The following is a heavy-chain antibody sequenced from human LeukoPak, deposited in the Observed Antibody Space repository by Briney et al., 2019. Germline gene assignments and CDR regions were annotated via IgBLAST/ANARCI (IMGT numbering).Heavy chain of an antibody. Sequence: ETLALTCTVSGDSISSYYWHWIRQPAGKGLEWVGLIYYSGSTNYNPSLKSRVTMSVDTSNSQFSLKLSSVTAADTAVYYCARAPAPLYSGSHRDAFDMGGQGTMLTVPS. CDR1: GDSISSYY. D-gene: IGHD1-26*01. J-gene: IGHJ3*02. V-gene: IGHV4-4*07. CDR2: IYYSGST. CDR3: ARAPAPLYSGSHRDAFDM.